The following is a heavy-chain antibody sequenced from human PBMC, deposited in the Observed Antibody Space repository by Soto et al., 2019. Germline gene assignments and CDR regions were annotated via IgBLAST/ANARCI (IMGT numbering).Heavy chain of an antibody. CDR1: GYPVTAYY. CDR3: ARGGGVGVAGSAAFDM. J-gene: IGHJ3*02. CDR2: INPATGAA. Sequence: QLHLVQSGAVVKKPGASVTVSCSASGYPVTAYYMHWVRQAPGRGLEWMGGINPATGAAKYTQTFQGRATLTRDTSTSTFFMERCGLTSEDTAVFYCARGGGVGVAGSAAFDMWGQGTVVTVSS. D-gene: IGHD3-3*01. V-gene: IGHV1-2*02.